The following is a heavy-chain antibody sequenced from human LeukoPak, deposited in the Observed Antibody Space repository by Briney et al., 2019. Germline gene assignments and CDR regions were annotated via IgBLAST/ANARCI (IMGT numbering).Heavy chain of an antibody. CDR3: ARGIQLWLDLDY. V-gene: IGHV3-21*01. Sequence: PGGSLRLSCAASGFTFSSYSMNWVRQAPGKGPEWVSSISSSSSYIYYADSVKGRFTISRDNAKNSLYLQMNSLRAEDTAVYYCARGIQLWLDLDYWGQGTLVTVSS. D-gene: IGHD5-18*01. CDR1: GFTFSSYS. J-gene: IGHJ4*02. CDR2: ISSSSSYI.